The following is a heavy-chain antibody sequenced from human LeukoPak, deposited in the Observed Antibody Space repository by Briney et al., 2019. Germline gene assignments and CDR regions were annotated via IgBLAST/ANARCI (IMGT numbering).Heavy chain of an antibody. Sequence: GASVKVSCKASGGTFSNYAISWVRQAPGQGLEWMGRIIPMLGIVNYAHNFQGRVTITAVKSTSTAYMELSSLRSDDTALYYCASCSGGSCYSRDWFDPWGQGTQVTVSS. CDR2: IIPMLGIV. J-gene: IGHJ5*02. V-gene: IGHV1-69*04. D-gene: IGHD2-15*01. CDR1: GGTFSNYA. CDR3: ASCSGGSCYSRDWFDP.